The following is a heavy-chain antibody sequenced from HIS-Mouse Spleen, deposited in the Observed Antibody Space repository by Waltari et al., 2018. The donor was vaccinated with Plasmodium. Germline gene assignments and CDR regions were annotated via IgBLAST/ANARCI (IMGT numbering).Heavy chain of an antibody. CDR1: GGSFSGYY. CDR2: INHSGRT. J-gene: IGHJ2*01. V-gene: IGHV4-34*01. Sequence: QVQLQQWGAGLLKPSETLSLTCAVYGGSFSGYYWSWIRQPPGKGLEWIGEINHSGRTNYHPALKSRVTISVDTSKNQFSLKLSSVTAADTAVYYCARGLRGHYWYFDLWGRGTLVTVSS. D-gene: IGHD3-10*01. CDR3: ARGLRGHYWYFDL.